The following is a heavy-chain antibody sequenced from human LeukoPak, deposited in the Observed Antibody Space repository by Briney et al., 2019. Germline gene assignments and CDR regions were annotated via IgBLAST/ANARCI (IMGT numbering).Heavy chain of an antibody. V-gene: IGHV1-2*02. J-gene: IGHJ5*02. Sequence: ASVKVSCKASGGTFSSYAISWVRQAPGQGLEWMGWINPNSGGTNYAQKFQGRVTMTRDTSISTAYMELSRLRSDDTAVYYCARYGVGSGWYGYLGSPRYNWFDPWGQGTLVTVSS. CDR1: GGTFSSYA. CDR3: ARYGVGSGWYGYLGSPRYNWFDP. D-gene: IGHD6-19*01. CDR2: INPNSGGT.